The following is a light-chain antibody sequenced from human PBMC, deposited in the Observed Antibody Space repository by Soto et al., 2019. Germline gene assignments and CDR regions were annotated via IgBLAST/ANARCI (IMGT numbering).Light chain of an antibody. V-gene: IGKV1-27*01. CDR1: QGISNY. J-gene: IGKJ3*01. Sequence: DFQMTQSPSSLSAPIGDRVTVTCRASQGISNYLAWYQQKPGKGPELLIYDASTLQSGVPSRFSGSRSGTAFTLSISSLQPKDVATYYCQNYDSFLITFGPGTKVDI. CDR2: DAS. CDR3: QNYDSFLIT.